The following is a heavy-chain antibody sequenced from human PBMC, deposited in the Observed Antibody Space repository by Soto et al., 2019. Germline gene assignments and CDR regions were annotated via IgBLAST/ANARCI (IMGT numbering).Heavy chain of an antibody. CDR2: ISSSSSYI. D-gene: IGHD3-10*01. J-gene: IGHJ6*03. CDR3: ARGDQRDYGSGSYKYYYYMDV. V-gene: IGHV3-21*01. CDR1: GFTFSSYS. Sequence: GGSLRLSCAASGFTFSSYSMNWVRQAPGKGLEWVSSISSSSSYIYYADSVKGRFTISRDNAKNSLYLQMNSLRAEDTAVYYCARGDQRDYGSGSYKYYYYMDVWGKGTTVTVSS.